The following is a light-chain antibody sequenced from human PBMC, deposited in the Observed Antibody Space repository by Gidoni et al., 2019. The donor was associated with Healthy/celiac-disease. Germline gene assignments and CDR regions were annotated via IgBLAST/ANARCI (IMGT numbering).Light chain of an antibody. V-gene: IGKV3-11*01. CDR2: DAS. J-gene: IGKJ4*01. CDR3: QRRSNWSLT. Sequence: EIELTQSPATLSLSPGERATITCRASQSVSSYLGWYQQKPGQAPRLLFYDASNRATGIPARFSGSGSGTDFTLTISSLAPEDFAVYYCQRRSNWSLTFGGGTKVEIK. CDR1: QSVSSY.